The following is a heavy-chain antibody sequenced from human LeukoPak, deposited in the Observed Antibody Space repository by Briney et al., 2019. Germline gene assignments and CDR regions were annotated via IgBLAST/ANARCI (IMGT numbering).Heavy chain of an antibody. CDR3: ARGAGADY. CDR1: GGSISSQY. D-gene: IGHD6-13*01. Sequence: PTETLSLTCTVSGGSISSQYWSWVRQPPGKGLEWIGYIYSSGSTNYTPSLKSPVTISVDTSKNQFSLKLSSLTAADTAVYYCARGAGADYWGQGTLVTVSS. J-gene: IGHJ4*02. V-gene: IGHV4-59*11. CDR2: IYSSGST.